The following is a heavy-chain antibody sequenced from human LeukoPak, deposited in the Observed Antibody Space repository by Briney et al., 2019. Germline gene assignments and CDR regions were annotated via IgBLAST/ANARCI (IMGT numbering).Heavy chain of an antibody. Sequence: PGRSLRLSCAASGFTFSSYAMHWVRQAPGKGLEWVAVISYDGSNKYYADSVKGRFTISRDNSKNTLYLQMNSLRAEDTAVYYCARDNSYGGNSWDFDYWGQGTLVTVSS. CDR2: ISYDGSNK. V-gene: IGHV3-30-3*01. CDR3: ARDNSYGGNSWDFDY. D-gene: IGHD4-23*01. CDR1: GFTFSSYA. J-gene: IGHJ4*02.